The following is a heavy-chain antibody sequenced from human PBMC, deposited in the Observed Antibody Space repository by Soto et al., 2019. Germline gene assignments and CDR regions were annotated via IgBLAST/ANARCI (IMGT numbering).Heavy chain of an antibody. J-gene: IGHJ4*02. CDR1: GYTFSGFY. CDR3: ASASVTGTAGLDF. V-gene: IGHV1-2*02. Sequence: ASVKVSCKASGYTFSGFYMHWVRQAPGQGLEWMGWINPNSGGTKSAEKFQGRVTMTRDTSISTAYMELSRLTSDDTAVYYCASASVTGTAGLDFWGQGAQVTVSS. D-gene: IGHD6-19*01. CDR2: INPNSGGT.